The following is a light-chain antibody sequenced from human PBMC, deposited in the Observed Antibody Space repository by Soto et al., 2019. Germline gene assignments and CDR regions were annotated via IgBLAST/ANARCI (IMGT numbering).Light chain of an antibody. CDR2: DAS. V-gene: IGKV1-39*01. Sequence: DIQMTQSPSSLSASLGDRVTITCRASQSISTYLNWYQQKPGKAPKLLIYDASSLQSGVPSRFSGSGSGTYFTLTISSLQPEDFATYFCQESYSTPYTFGLGTKLEIK. CDR1: QSISTY. CDR3: QESYSTPYT. J-gene: IGKJ2*01.